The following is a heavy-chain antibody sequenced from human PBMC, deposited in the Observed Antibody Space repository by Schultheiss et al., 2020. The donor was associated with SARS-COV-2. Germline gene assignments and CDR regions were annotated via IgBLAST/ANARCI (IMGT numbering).Heavy chain of an antibody. CDR3: ARFLTGNDAFDI. CDR2: INPNSGGT. CDR1: GYTFTGYY. D-gene: IGHD7-27*01. J-gene: IGHJ3*02. V-gene: IGHV1-2*02. Sequence: SVKVSCKASGYTFTGYYMHWVRQAPGQGLEWMGWINPNSGGTNYAQKFQGRVTMTRDTSISTAYMELSRLRSDDTAVYYCARFLTGNDAFDIWGQGTMVTVSS.